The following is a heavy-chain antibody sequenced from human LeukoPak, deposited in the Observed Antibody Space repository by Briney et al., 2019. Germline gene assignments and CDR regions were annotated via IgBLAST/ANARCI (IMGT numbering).Heavy chain of an antibody. CDR3: ARSYSTITMVRGFDP. V-gene: IGHV4-59*01. D-gene: IGHD3-10*01. CDR2: IYYSGST. CDR1: GGSISSYY. Sequence: SETLSLTCTVSGGSISSYYWSWIRQPPGKGLEGIGYIYYSGSTNYNPSLKSRVTISVDTSKNQFSLKLSSVTAADTAVYYCARSYSTITMVRGFDPWGQGTLVTVSS. J-gene: IGHJ5*02.